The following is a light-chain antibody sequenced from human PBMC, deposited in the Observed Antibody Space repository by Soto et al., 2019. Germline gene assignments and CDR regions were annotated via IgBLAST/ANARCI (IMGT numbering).Light chain of an antibody. CDR1: GSNIGAGYD. Sequence: QSVLTQPPSVSGAPGQRITISYTGSGSNIGAGYDVHWYQQFPGTAPKLLIYGNTNRPSGVPDRFSGSKSGTSASLAITGLQADDEADYYCQSYDNSLSGSRVFGGGTKLTVL. V-gene: IGLV1-40*01. CDR3: QSYDNSLSGSRV. CDR2: GNT. J-gene: IGLJ3*02.